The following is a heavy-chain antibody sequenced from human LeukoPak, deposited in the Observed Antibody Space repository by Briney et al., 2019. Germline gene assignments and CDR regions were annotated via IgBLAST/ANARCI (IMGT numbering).Heavy chain of an antibody. CDR3: ASRAHSSGGSCYGNWFDP. D-gene: IGHD2-15*01. J-gene: IGHJ5*02. CDR2: ISYSGIT. CDR1: GASISSHY. V-gene: IGHV4-59*11. Sequence: PSETLSLTCTVSGASISSHYWSWIRQSPGKGLEWMGYISYSGITNYNPSLKSRVTISVGTSKNHFSLRLSSVTAADTAVYYCASRAHSSGGSCYGNWFDPWGQGTLVTVSS.